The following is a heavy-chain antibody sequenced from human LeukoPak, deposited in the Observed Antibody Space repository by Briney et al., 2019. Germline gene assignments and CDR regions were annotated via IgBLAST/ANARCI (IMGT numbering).Heavy chain of an antibody. Sequence: SETLSLTCAVYGGSFSGYYWSWIRQPPGKGLEWIGEINHSGSTNYNPSLKSRVTISVDTSKNQFSLKLSSVTAADTAVYYCARLAVYYYYMDVWGKGTTVTVSS. CDR1: GGSFSGYY. CDR2: INHSGST. J-gene: IGHJ6*03. CDR3: ARLAVYYYYMDV. V-gene: IGHV4-34*01.